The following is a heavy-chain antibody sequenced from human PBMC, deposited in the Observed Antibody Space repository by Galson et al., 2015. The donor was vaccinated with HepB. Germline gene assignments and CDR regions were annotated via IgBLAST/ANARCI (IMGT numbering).Heavy chain of an antibody. CDR2: FNSRGLIT. Sequence: SVKVSCKASGYTFSDYFVHWLRQAPGQALEWVGIFNSRGLITRSAQTFQDRITMTRDTSTSTVYMELDSLTFEDTAMYYCARGGLIPTTWGYYFDHWGQGSLVTVS. D-gene: IGHD1-7*01. CDR1: GYTFSDYF. V-gene: IGHV1-46*03. CDR3: ARGGLIPTTWGYYFDH. J-gene: IGHJ4*02.